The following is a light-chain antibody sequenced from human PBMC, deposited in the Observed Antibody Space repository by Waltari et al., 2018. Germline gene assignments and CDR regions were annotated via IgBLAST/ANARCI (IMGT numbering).Light chain of an antibody. V-gene: IGLV2-14*03. CDR3: SSYMDTTALEL. CDR2: DVT. J-gene: IGLJ2*01. CDR1: SSDIGSYNY. Sequence: QSALTQPASVSGSPGQSITISCTGPSSDIGSYNYVSWYQQHTGKATKLIIFDVTNRPSGVSNRFSGSKSGNTASLIISGLQGEDEADYYCSSYMDTTALELFGGGTSLTVL.